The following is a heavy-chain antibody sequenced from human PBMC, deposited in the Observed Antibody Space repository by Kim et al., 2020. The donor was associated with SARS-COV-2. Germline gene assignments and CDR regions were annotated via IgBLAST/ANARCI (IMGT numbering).Heavy chain of an antibody. J-gene: IGHJ4*02. D-gene: IGHD3-3*01. CDR1: GYTFTSYG. CDR3: ARDWVLRAATYYGVPYFDY. V-gene: IGHV1-18*01. Sequence: ASVKVSCKASGYTFTSYGISWVRQAPGQGLEWMGWISAYNGNTNYAQKLQGRVTMTTDTSTSTAYMELRSLRSDDTAVYYCARDWVLRAATYYGVPYFDYWGQGTLVTVSS. CDR2: ISAYNGNT.